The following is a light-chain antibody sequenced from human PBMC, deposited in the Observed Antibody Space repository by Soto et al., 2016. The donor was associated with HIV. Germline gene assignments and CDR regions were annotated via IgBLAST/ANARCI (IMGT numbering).Light chain of an antibody. CDR1: QSLLNSYGKTY. Sequence: IVMTQTPLSLSVTPGQPASISCKSSQSLLNSYGKTYVSWYLQKPGQPPQFLIYEVSKRFSGVPDRFSGSGSGTDFTLKISRVEAEDVGVYYCMQSFNLPTFGQGTRLDIK. J-gene: IGKJ5*01. CDR2: EVS. V-gene: IGKV2D-29*01. CDR3: MQSFNLPT.